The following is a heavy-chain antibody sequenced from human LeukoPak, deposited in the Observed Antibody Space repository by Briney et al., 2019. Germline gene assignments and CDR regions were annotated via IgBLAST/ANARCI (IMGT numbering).Heavy chain of an antibody. V-gene: IGHV3-7*01. CDR3: ARGRGLGYYDSSGYWDY. J-gene: IGHJ4*02. D-gene: IGHD3-22*01. Sequence: GGSLRLSCAASGFTFSSYWMSWVRQAPGKGLEWVANIKQDGSEKYYVDSVKGRFTISRDNAKNSLYLQMNSLRAEDTAVYYCARGRGLGYYDSSGYWDYWGQGTLVTVSS. CDR1: GFTFSSYW. CDR2: IKQDGSEK.